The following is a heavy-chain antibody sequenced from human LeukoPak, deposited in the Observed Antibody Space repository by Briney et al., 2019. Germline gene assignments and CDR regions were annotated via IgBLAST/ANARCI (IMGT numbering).Heavy chain of an antibody. CDR1: GFTFGDYA. J-gene: IGHJ3*02. D-gene: IGHD2-2*01. CDR2: IRSKAYGGTT. V-gene: IGHV3-49*03. CDR3: TRDHYCSSTSCYPGAFDI. Sequence: GGSLRLSCTASGFTFGDYAMSWFRQAPGKGLEGVGFIRSKAYGGTTEYAASVKGRFTISRDDSKSIAYLQMNSLKTEDTAVYYCTRDHYCSSTSCYPGAFDIWGQGTMVTVSS.